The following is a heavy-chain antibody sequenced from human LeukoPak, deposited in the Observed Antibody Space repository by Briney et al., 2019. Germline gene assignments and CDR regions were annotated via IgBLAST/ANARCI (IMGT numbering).Heavy chain of an antibody. CDR1: GGSITSSSYY. V-gene: IGHV4-39*01. Sequence: SAPLSLTCTVSGGSITSSSYYWGWVRQPPGKGLEWIGSIYYSGSTYYNPSLKSRVTISVDTSKNQFSLKLSSVTAADTAVYYCASRGATSPFDYWGQGTLVTVSS. J-gene: IGHJ4*02. CDR2: IYYSGST. D-gene: IGHD1-26*01. CDR3: ASRGATSPFDY.